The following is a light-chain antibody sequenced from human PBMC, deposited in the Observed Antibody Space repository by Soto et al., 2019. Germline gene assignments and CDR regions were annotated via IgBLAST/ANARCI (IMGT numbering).Light chain of an antibody. Sequence: EIVMTQSPATLSVSPGERATLSCRASQSVSSNLAWYQQKPGQAPRLLIYGASTRDTGIPARFSGSGSGTEFPLTISSLQSQDFAVYICQQYNNWPPYTFGQGTKLEIK. CDR1: QSVSSN. CDR2: GAS. CDR3: QQYNNWPPYT. J-gene: IGKJ2*01. V-gene: IGKV3-15*01.